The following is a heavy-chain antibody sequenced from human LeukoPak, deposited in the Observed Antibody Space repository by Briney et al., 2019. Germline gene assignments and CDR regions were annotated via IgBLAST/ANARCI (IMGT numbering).Heavy chain of an antibody. CDR1: GGSFSGYY. CDR3: ARCPQVVNWFDP. Sequence: PSETLSLTCAVYGGSFSGYYWSWIRQPPGKGLEWIGEINHSGSTNYNPSLKSRVTISVDTSKNQFSLKLSSVTAADTAVYYCARCPQVVNWFDPWGQRTLVTVSS. V-gene: IGHV4-34*01. J-gene: IGHJ5*02. CDR2: INHSGST.